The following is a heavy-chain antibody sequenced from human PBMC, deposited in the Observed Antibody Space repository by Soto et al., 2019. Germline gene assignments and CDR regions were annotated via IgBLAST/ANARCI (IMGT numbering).Heavy chain of an antibody. J-gene: IGHJ6*02. V-gene: IGHV4-59*08. CDR2: IYYTGST. CDR3: ARQRYDVLTGYYNYGLDV. Sequence: SETLSLTCTVSGGSISSYYWSWIRQPPGKGLEWIGYIYYTGSTNYNPSLKSRVTISIDTSKTQFSLKLSSVTAADTAVYYCARQRYDVLTGYYNYGLDVWGQGTTVTVSS. D-gene: IGHD3-9*01. CDR1: GGSISSYY.